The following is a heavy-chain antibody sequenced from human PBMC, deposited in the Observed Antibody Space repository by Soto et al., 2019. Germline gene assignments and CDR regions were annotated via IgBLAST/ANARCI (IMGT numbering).Heavy chain of an antibody. J-gene: IGHJ4*02. CDR3: ATDSSGGGSCYDY. V-gene: IGHV3-33*01. D-gene: IGHD2-15*01. CDR1: GFTFSSYG. CDR2: IWYDGSNK. Sequence: GGSLRLSCAASGFTFSSYGMHWVRQAPGKGLEWVAVIWYDGSNKYYADSVKGRFTISRDNSKNTLYLQMNSLRAEDTAVYYCATDSSGGGSCYDYWGQGTLVTVSS.